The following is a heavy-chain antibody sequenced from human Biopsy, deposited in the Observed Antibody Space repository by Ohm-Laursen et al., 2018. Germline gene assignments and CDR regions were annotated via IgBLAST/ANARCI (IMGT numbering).Heavy chain of an antibody. CDR2: IIPIPNVA. CDR3: ARGEGSSWFDP. CDR1: GGTFTNYA. J-gene: IGHJ5*02. V-gene: IGHV1-69*01. Sequence: SSVKVFCKASGGTFTNYAISWVRQAPGQGLEWMGGIIPIPNVATYAQRFQGRITITADESTSTAYMELSSLTSDDTAVYFCARGEGSSWFDPWGHGTLVTVSS. D-gene: IGHD1-26*01.